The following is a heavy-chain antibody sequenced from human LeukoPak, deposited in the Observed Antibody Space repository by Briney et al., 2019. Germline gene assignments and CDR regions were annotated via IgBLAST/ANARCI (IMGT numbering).Heavy chain of an antibody. J-gene: IGHJ4*02. CDR2: IYSGGST. V-gene: IGHV3-53*01. CDR1: GFTVSSNY. Sequence: GGSLRLSCAASGFTVSSNYMSWVRQAPGKGLEWVSIIYSGGSTYYADSVKGRFTVSRDNSKNTLYLQMNSLRAEDTAVYYCAKDPRYYSSSSAFDYWGQGTLVTVSS. D-gene: IGHD6-6*01. CDR3: AKDPRYYSSSSAFDY.